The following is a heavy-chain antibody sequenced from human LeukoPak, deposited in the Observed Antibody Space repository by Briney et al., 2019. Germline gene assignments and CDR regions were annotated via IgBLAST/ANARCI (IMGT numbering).Heavy chain of an antibody. CDR1: GFTFNDYG. CDR3: ARGYGAGNYRRPFYGMDV. D-gene: IGHD3-10*01. J-gene: IGHJ6*02. V-gene: IGHV3-20*04. Sequence: GGSLRLSCEASGFTFNDYGMTWVRQGPGKGLEWVAGLNWNGDVTRYTDSVKGRFIINRDNAKNSVYLQMDSLRAEDTAFYYCARGYGAGNYRRPFYGMDVWGQGTPVTVSS. CDR2: LNWNGDVT.